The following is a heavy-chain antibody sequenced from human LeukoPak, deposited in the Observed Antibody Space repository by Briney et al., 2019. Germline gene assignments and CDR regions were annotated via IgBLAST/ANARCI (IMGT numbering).Heavy chain of an antibody. CDR3: AKDISSSCQSPDY. CDR2: ISYDGSNK. Sequence: GGSLRLSCAASGFTFSSYGMHWVRQAPGKGLEWVAVISYDGSNKYYADSVKGRFTISRDNAKNSLYLQMNSLRAEDTALYYCAKDISSSCQSPDYWGQGTLVTVSS. D-gene: IGHD6-13*01. V-gene: IGHV3-30*18. J-gene: IGHJ4*02. CDR1: GFTFSSYG.